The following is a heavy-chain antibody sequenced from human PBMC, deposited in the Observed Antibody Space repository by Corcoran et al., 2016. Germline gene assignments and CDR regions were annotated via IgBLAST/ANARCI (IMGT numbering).Heavy chain of an antibody. Sequence: QVQLVQSGAEVKKPGSSVKVSCKASGGTFSSYAISWVRQAPGQGLEWMGGIIPIFGTANYAQKFQGRVTITADESTSTAYIELSSLRSEDTAVYYCARVGTKQRELLRAFDIWGQGTMVTVSS. V-gene: IGHV1-69*01. J-gene: IGHJ3*02. CDR3: ARVGTKQRELLRAFDI. D-gene: IGHD1-26*01. CDR2: IIPIFGTA. CDR1: GGTFSSYA.